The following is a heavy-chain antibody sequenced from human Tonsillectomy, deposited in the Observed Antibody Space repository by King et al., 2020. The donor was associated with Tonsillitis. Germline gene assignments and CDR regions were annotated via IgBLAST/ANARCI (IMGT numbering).Heavy chain of an antibody. V-gene: IGHV2-5*01. CDR3: APRHCSGSSCYSVY. D-gene: IGHD2-15*01. CDR2: IYWNDDK. Sequence: VGWIRQPPGKALEWLALIYWNDDKRYSPSLKSRLTITKDTSKNQVVLTMTNMDPVDTATYYCAPRHCSGSSCYSVYLGQGTLVTVSS. J-gene: IGHJ4*02.